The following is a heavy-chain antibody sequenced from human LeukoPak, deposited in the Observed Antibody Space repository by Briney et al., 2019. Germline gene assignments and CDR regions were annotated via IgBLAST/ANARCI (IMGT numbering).Heavy chain of an antibody. D-gene: IGHD3-10*01. J-gene: IGHJ3*02. V-gene: IGHV4-38-2*02. Sequence: SETLSLTCTVSGYSISSGYYWGWIRQPPGKGLEWIGSIYNSGSTYYNPSLKSRVTISVDTSKNQFSLKLSSVTAADTAVYYCARGSVYYGSGSYYPGAFDIWGQGTMVTVSS. CDR3: ARGSVYYGSGSYYPGAFDI. CDR1: GYSISSGYY. CDR2: IYNSGST.